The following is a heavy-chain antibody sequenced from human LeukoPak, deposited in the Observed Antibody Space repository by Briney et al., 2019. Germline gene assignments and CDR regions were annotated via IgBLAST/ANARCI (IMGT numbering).Heavy chain of an antibody. V-gene: IGHV1-2*06. D-gene: IGHD3-16*01. J-gene: IGHJ4*02. CDR2: INPSTGGT. CDR3: ATLGEDKTDTPFDY. CDR1: GYTFTGYY. Sequence: ASVTVSCKASGYTFTGYYMHWVRQAPGQGLEWMGRINPSTGGTDFAQKFQGKVSMTRDTSISTAYMELSRLGSDDTAVYYCATLGEDKTDTPFDYWGQGTLVTVSS.